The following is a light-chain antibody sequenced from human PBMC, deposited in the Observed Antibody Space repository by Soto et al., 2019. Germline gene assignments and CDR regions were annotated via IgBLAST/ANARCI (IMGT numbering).Light chain of an antibody. J-gene: IGLJ2*01. V-gene: IGLV1-40*01. CDR3: QSYDSSLSVV. Sequence: QSVLTQPPSVSGAPGQRVTISCTGSSSNIGAGYDVHWYQQLPGTAPKLLMYGNSNRPSGVPDRFSGSKSGTSASLAITILQAEDEADYYCQSYDSSLSVVFGGGTKLTVL. CDR2: GNS. CDR1: SSNIGAGYD.